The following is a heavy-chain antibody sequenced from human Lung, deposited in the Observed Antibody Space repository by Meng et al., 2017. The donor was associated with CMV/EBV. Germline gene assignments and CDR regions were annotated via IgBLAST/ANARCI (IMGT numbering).Heavy chain of an antibody. CDR3: AKAPNLYYYYGLDV. J-gene: IGHJ6*02. CDR1: GFSFTNSW. CDR2: IYPGDSET. V-gene: IGHV5-51*01. Sequence: GGSLRPXXKASGFSFTNSWVGWVPKMPGKGLEWMAFIYPGDSETKYSPAFQGQVTISADKSISTAYLQWSSLKASDTAMYYCAKAPNLYYYYGLDVWGQGXTVTVSS.